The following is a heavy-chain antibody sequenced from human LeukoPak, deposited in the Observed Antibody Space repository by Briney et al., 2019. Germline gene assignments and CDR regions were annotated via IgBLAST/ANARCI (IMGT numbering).Heavy chain of an antibody. Sequence: SVNVSCKASGGTFSSYAISWVRQAPGQGLEWMGGIIPIFGTANYAQKFQGRVTITADESTSTAYMELSSLRSDDTAVYYCARVSINDYALIYWGQGTLVTVSS. CDR1: GGTFSSYA. CDR3: ARVSINDYALIY. CDR2: IIPIFGTA. J-gene: IGHJ4*02. V-gene: IGHV1-69*13. D-gene: IGHD4-17*01.